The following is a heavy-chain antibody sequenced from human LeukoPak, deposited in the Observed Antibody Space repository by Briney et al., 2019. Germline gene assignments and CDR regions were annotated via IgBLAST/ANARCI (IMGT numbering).Heavy chain of an antibody. CDR2: IKHKTDGGTT. V-gene: IGHV3-15*01. D-gene: IGHD3-22*01. CDR1: GFTFSNAW. CDR3: RTRMNSCYYIDC. J-gene: IGHJ4*02. Sequence: GGSLRLSCAASGFTFSNAWMSWVRQAPGKGLEWVGRIKHKTDGGTTDYAAPVKGRLTISRDDSKNTMYLPLNSLNTEDKAVYYCRTRMNSCYYIDCWGQVTLVTVS.